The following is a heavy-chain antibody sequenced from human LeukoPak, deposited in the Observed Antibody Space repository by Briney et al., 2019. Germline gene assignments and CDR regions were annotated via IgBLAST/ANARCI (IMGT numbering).Heavy chain of an antibody. CDR2: IKSKTDGGTT. CDR1: GFTFSNAW. V-gene: IGHV3-15*01. J-gene: IGHJ3*02. Sequence: GGSLRLSCAASGFTFSNAWMSWVRQAPGKGLEWVGRIKSKTDGGTTDYAAPVKGRFTISRDDSKNTVSLQMNSLKTEDTAVYYCTTEYSVFAFDIWGQGTMVTVSS. CDR3: TTEYSVFAFDI. D-gene: IGHD5/OR15-5a*01.